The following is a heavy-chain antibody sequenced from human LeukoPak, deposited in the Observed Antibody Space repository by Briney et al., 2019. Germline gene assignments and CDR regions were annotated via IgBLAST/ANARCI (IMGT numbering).Heavy chain of an antibody. CDR2: IRYDGSNK. D-gene: IGHD3-9*01. CDR3: ARGRRRICILTGYPVCDRGVFDY. Sequence: GGSLRLSCAASGFTFSSYGMHWVRQAPGKGLEWVAFIRYDGSNKYYADSVKGRFTISRDNSKNTLYLQMNSLRAEDTAVYYCARGRRRICILTGYPVCDRGVFDYWGQGTLVTVSS. J-gene: IGHJ4*02. CDR1: GFTFSSYG. V-gene: IGHV3-30*02.